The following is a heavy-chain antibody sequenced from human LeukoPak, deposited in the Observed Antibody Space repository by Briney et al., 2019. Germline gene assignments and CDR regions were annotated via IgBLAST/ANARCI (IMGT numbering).Heavy chain of an antibody. CDR1: GFTFGDYA. V-gene: IGHV3-49*04. Sequence: PGGSLRLSCTASGFTFGDYAMSWVRQAPGKGLEWVGFIRSKAYGGTTEYAASVKGRFTISRDDSKSIAYLQMNSLKTEDTAVYYCTRGAVPAAIGLYYYYMDVWGKGTTVTVSS. D-gene: IGHD2-2*02. J-gene: IGHJ6*03. CDR3: TRGAVPAAIGLYYYYMDV. CDR2: IRSKAYGGTT.